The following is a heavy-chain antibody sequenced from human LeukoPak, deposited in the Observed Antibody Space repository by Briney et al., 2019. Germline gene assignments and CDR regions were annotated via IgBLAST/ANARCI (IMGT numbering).Heavy chain of an antibody. V-gene: IGHV5-51*01. CDR3: ARSGYSGYEADY. J-gene: IGHJ4*02. CDR2: IYPRDSDT. Sequence: HGESLKISCQASGYTFTSNWIGWVRQVPGEGLEWVGIIYPRDSDTRYSPSFQGQVTISADKSISTAYLQWGSLEASDTAMYYCARSGYSGYEADYWGQGTLVTVSS. D-gene: IGHD5-12*01. CDR1: GYTFTSNW.